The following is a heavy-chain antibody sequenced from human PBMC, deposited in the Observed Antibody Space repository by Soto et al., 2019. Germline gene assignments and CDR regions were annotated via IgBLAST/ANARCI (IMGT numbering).Heavy chain of an antibody. CDR1: GFTFSGYN. J-gene: IGHJ4*02. CDR3: ARDSSVAGSVDF. D-gene: IGHD6-19*01. V-gene: IGHV3-48*02. CDR2: INSRSRLI. Sequence: PGGSLRLSCAASGFTFSGYNMDWVRQAPGKGLEWVSYINSRSRLIYYADSVRGRFTISRDNAKNSLYLQMNSLRDEDTAVYYCARDSSVAGSVDFWGRGTLVTVSS.